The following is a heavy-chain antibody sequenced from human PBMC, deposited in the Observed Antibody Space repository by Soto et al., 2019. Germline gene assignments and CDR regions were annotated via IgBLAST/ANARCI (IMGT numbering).Heavy chain of an antibody. CDR3: ARDRGYSGYDLDY. J-gene: IGHJ4*02. CDR1: GYTFTNSG. CDR2: IRVNNGDT. Sequence: ASVKVSCKASGYTFTNSGFSWVRQAPGQGLEWVGWIRVNNGDTHYAQKLQGRVTMTTDTSTTTAYMELRSLRSDDTAVYYCARDRGYSGYDLDYWGQGTLVTVSS. V-gene: IGHV1-18*01. D-gene: IGHD5-12*01.